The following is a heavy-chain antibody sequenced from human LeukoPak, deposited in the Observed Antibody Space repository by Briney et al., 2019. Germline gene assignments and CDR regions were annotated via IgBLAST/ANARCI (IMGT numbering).Heavy chain of an antibody. CDR1: GYSISSGYY. D-gene: IGHD6-13*01. J-gene: IGHJ6*03. CDR3: AKSIASAGTNSCYYMDV. Sequence: SETLSLTCTVSGYSISSGYYWGWIQQPPGKGLGWIGSIFHSATTYYNPSLKSRITISVDTSKHQFSLRLSCVPAADTAVYFCAKSIASAGTNSCYYMDVWGTGTTVTVSS. V-gene: IGHV4-38-2*02. CDR2: IFHSATT.